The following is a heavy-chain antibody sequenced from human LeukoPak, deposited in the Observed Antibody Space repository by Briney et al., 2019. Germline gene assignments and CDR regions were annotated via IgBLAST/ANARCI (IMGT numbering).Heavy chain of an antibody. Sequence: LETLSLTCTVSGGSISSYYLSWIRQPPGKGLEWFGYIYYSGSTNYNPSLKSRVAISVDTSKNQFSLKLSSVTTAETAVYYCAKSADYGDYYFDYWGQGTLVTVSS. CDR1: GGSISSYY. D-gene: IGHD4-17*01. CDR3: AKSADYGDYYFDY. V-gene: IGHV4-59*01. CDR2: IYYSGST. J-gene: IGHJ4*02.